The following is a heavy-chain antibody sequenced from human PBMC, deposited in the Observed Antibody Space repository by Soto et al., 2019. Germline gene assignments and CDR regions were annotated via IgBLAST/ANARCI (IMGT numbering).Heavy chain of an antibody. D-gene: IGHD2-15*01. CDR3: AKALLPAVENYYYGMDV. CDR2: RSVSGGST. J-gene: IGHJ6*02. V-gene: IGHV3-23*01. Sequence: TGGSLRLSCAASGFTFTSYPISWGRHAPGKGLEWVSARSVSGGSTYYADSAKGRCTISRDNSKNTLYLQMNSLSAEDMAVYYCAKALLPAVENYYYGMDVWGQGATVTVSS. CDR1: GFTFTSYP.